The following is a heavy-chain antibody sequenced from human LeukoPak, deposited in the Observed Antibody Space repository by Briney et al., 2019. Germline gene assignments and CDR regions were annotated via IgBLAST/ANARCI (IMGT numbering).Heavy chain of an antibody. J-gene: IGHJ4*02. Sequence: ASVKVSCKASGYTFTGYYMHWVRQAPGQGLEWMGWINPNSGGTNYAQKFQGRVTMTRDTSISTAYMELSRLRSDDTAVYYCARGYILLMVYAIHFDYWGQGTLVTVSS. CDR2: INPNSGGT. D-gene: IGHD2-8*01. CDR1: GYTFTGYY. CDR3: ARGYILLMVYAIHFDY. V-gene: IGHV1-2*02.